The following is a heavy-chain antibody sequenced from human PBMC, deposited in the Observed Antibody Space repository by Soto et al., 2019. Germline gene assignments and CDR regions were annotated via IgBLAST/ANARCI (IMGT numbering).Heavy chain of an antibody. Sequence: PSETLSLTCTVSGGFSSSYYWTWIRQPPGEELEWIGFVYYGGITNYNPSLESRVTISVDTSEDQFSPKLNSVTAAVTAVYYCARGRSYCGGDCYSDYFDYWGQGTPVTVSS. D-gene: IGHD2-21*02. J-gene: IGHJ4*02. CDR3: ARGRSYCGGDCYSDYFDY. CDR2: VYYGGIT. CDR1: GGFSSSYY. V-gene: IGHV4-59*01.